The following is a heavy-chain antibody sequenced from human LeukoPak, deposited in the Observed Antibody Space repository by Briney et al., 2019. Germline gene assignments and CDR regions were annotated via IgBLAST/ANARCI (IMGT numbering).Heavy chain of an antibody. V-gene: IGHV1-58*01. J-gene: IGHJ6*02. CDR1: GFTFTSSA. D-gene: IGHD2-2*01. Sequence: SVKVSCKASGFTFTSSAVQWVRQARGQRLEWIGWIVVGSGNTNYAQKFQERVTITRDMSTSTAYMELSSLRSEDTAVYYCAAERTSRPYCYYGMDVWGQGTTVTVSS. CDR2: IVVGSGNT. CDR3: AAERTSRPYCYYGMDV.